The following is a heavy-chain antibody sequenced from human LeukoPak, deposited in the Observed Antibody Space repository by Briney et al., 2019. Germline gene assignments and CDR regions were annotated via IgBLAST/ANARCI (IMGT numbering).Heavy chain of an antibody. CDR1: GFSFSSYA. D-gene: IGHD2-2*01. V-gene: IGHV3-30-3*01. CDR2: ISYDGSKK. Sequence: GGSLRLSCEASGFSFSSYAIHWVRQAPGKGLEWVAVISYDGSKKYYADSGKGRFTISRSSSKKTVYVEMNGLRPEDTAMYFCARGGAYQLRAAPFDYWGQGTLVTVSS. J-gene: IGHJ4*02. CDR3: ARGGAYQLRAAPFDY.